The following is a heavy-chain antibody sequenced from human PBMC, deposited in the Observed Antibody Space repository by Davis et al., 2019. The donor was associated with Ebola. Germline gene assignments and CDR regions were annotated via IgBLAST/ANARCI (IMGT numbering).Heavy chain of an antibody. D-gene: IGHD3-22*01. CDR3: ARDHYGSSGYGFDI. V-gene: IGHV3-33*01. J-gene: IGHJ3*02. CDR2: IWYDGSRK. CDR1: GFNFRSYG. Sequence: GESLKISCAASGFNFRSYGMHWVRQAPDKGLGWVAVIWYDGSRKYYGDSVKGRFTISRDNAKNSLYLQMNSLRDEDTAVYYCARDHYGSSGYGFDIWGQGTMVTVSS.